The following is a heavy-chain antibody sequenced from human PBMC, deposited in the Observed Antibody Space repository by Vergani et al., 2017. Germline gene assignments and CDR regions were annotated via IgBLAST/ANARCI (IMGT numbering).Heavy chain of an antibody. V-gene: IGHV4-39*01. CDR1: DGSINPSSSF. CDR2: INYVGRT. D-gene: IGHD3-16*01. CDR3: AGGRGDNWYFDL. Sequence: QLQLQESGPGLVKPSETLTLTCTVSDGSINPSSSFWGWIRQSPGKGLEWIGSINYVGRTYYIPSLQSRATVFVDTSKNQFSLNLTSVTAADTAVYYCAGGRGDNWYFDLWGRGTLVTVSS. J-gene: IGHJ2*01.